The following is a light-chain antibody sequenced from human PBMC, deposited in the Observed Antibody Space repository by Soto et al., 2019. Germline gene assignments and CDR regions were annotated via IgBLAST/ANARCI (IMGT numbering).Light chain of an antibody. V-gene: IGKV3-20*01. Sequence: EIVLTQSPGTLSLSPGERATLSCRASQSVTSSYLAWYQQKPGQAPRLLIYGASSRATGIPDRFSGSASGTDFTLTISRLEPEDFAVYYCHQYVGSPLTFGGGTKVEIK. J-gene: IGKJ4*01. CDR3: HQYVGSPLT. CDR1: QSVTSSY. CDR2: GAS.